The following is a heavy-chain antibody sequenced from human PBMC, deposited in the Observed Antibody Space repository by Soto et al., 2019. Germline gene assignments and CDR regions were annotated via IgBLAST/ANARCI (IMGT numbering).Heavy chain of an antibody. CDR2: INHSGFT. J-gene: IGHJ4*02. Sequence: LSLTCAVSGGPLRGHYWSWIRQSPEKGLEWIGEINHSGFTNYNPTLKSRVTISRDASKNQFSLRLSSMTAADSAVYFCARAAVKLGATLFDSWGQGTLVTVSS. CDR1: GGPLRGHY. CDR3: ARAAVKLGATLFDS. D-gene: IGHD1-26*01. V-gene: IGHV4-34*01.